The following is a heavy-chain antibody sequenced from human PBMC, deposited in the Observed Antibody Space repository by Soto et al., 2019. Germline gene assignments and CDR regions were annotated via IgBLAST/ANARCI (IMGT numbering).Heavy chain of an antibody. V-gene: IGHV4-31*03. CDR1: GGAISSDGYY. CDR3: ARVNADSSSWYLSDWFDP. D-gene: IGHD6-13*01. Sequence: PSETLSLTCTVSGGAISSDGYYLICIRQHPGNGLEWTGYIYSSGITYYNPSLKSRVTISVDTSKNQFSLKLSSVTAADTAVYYCARVNADSSSWYLSDWFDPWVQGTLVTVSS. CDR2: IYSSGIT. J-gene: IGHJ5*02.